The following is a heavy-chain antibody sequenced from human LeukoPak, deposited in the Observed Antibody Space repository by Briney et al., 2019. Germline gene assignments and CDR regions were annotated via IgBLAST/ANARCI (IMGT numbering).Heavy chain of an antibody. CDR2: IYYSGST. Sequence: SETPSLTCTVSGGSISSSSYYWGWIRQPPGKGLEWIGSIYYSGSTYYNPSLKSRVTISVDTSKNQFSLQLSSVTAADTAVYYCARDWNRYAYWGQGTLVTVSS. D-gene: IGHD1-1*01. CDR3: ARDWNRYAY. V-gene: IGHV4-39*07. CDR1: GGSISSSSYY. J-gene: IGHJ4*02.